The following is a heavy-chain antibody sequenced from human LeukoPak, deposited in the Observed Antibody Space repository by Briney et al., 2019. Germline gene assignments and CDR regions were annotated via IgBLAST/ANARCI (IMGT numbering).Heavy chain of an antibody. CDR3: ASSTIYSRAGPYYYYYYMDV. J-gene: IGHJ6*03. V-gene: IGHV4-39*07. Sequence: PSETLSLTCTVSGGSISSSSYYWGWIRQPPGKGLEWIGSIYYSGSTYYNPSLKSRVTISVDTSKNQFSLKLSSVTAADTAVYYCASSTIYSRAGPYYYYYYMDVWGKGTTVTVSS. CDR1: GGSISSSSYY. D-gene: IGHD5-12*01. CDR2: IYYSGST.